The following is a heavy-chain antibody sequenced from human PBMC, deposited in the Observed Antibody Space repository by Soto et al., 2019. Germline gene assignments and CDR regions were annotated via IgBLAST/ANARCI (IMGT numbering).Heavy chain of an antibody. Sequence: SETLSLTCTVSGDSISSGDYYWSWIRQPPWKGLEWIGYIYYSGSTYYNPSLKSRVNISLDTSKNQFSLKLSSVTAADTAVYYCARVAATSLSSRGFLYYFDSWGQGTLVTV. CDR1: GDSISSGDYY. CDR3: ARVAATSLSSRGFLYYFDS. J-gene: IGHJ4*02. D-gene: IGHD6-25*01. CDR2: IYYSGST. V-gene: IGHV4-30-4*01.